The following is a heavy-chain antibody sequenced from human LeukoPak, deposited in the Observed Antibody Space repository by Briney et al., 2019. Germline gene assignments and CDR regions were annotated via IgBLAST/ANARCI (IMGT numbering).Heavy chain of an antibody. J-gene: IGHJ4*02. CDR2: ISSTGTYI. V-gene: IGHV3-21*01. CDR3: ARDIAY. CDR1: GFTFSSST. Sequence: GGSLRLSCAASGFTFSSSTMNWVRQAPGKGLEWVSSISSTGTYIYYADSVKSRFTISRDNAKNSLYLQMNSLRAEDTALYYCARDIAYWGQGTLVTVSS.